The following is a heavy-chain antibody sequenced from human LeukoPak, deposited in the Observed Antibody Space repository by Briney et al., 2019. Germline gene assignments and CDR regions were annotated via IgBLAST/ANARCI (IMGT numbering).Heavy chain of an antibody. CDR1: GGSISSSSYS. Sequence: PSETLSLTCTVSGGSISSSSYSWGWIRQPPGKGLEWIGSIYYSGSTYYNPSLKSRVTISVDTSKNQFSLKLSSVTAADTAVYYCARPRTPEPILGSYYYYGMDFWGQGPTVTVSS. CDR2: IYYSGST. J-gene: IGHJ6*02. V-gene: IGHV4-39*01. CDR3: ARPRTPEPILGSYYYYGMDF. D-gene: IGHD3-3*02.